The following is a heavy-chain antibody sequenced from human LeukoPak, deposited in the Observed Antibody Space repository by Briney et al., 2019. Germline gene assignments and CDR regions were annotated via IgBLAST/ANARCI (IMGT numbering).Heavy chain of an antibody. J-gene: IGHJ6*03. Sequence: GASVKVSCKASGYTFTGYYMHWVRQAPGQGLEWMGWINPNSGGTNYAQKFQGRVTMTRDTSISTAYVELSRLRSDDTAVYYCARDPGSCSSTSCLPPYYYYYMDVWGKGTTVTVSS. CDR2: INPNSGGT. V-gene: IGHV1-2*02. D-gene: IGHD2-2*01. CDR1: GYTFTGYY. CDR3: ARDPGSCSSTSCLPPYYYYYMDV.